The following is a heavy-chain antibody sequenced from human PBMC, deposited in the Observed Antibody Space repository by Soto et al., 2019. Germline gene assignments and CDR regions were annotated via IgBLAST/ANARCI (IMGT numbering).Heavy chain of an antibody. V-gene: IGHV1-69*01. CDR1: GGNFSTHA. CDR2: IIPMFNTT. J-gene: IGHJ1*01. D-gene: IGHD3-16*01. CDR3: ARDAYGRGSLAY. Sequence: QVQLVQSGAEVKKPGSSVTVSCKASGGNFSTHAISWVRQAPGQGLVWMGGIIPMFNTTISAQKFQGRVTITADEYTRPAYMAMGSRASEGTCVYYCARDAYGRGSLAYWCQCTLVTVSS.